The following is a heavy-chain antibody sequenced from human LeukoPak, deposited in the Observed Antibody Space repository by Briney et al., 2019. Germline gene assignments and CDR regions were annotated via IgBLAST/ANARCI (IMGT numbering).Heavy chain of an antibody. V-gene: IGHV1-2*02. Sequence: ASVKVSRKASGYTFTGYYMHWVRQAPGQGLEWMGWINPNSGGTNYAQKFQGRVTITRDTSISTAYMELSRLRSDDTALYYRARDYSSGLLTWGQGTLVTVSS. J-gene: IGHJ5*01. CDR2: INPNSGGT. CDR3: ARDYSSGLLT. CDR1: GYTFTGYY. D-gene: IGHD6-19*01.